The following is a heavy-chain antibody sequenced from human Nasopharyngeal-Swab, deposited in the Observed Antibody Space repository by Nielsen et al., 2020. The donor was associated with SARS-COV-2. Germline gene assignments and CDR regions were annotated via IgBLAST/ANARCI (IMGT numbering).Heavy chain of an antibody. CDR2: IYSGGST. CDR1: GFTFSSYA. Sequence: GESLKISCAASGFTFSSYAMSWVRQAPGKGLEWVSVIYSGGSTYYMDSVKARFTISRDNSKNTLSLQMNSLRAEDTAIYYCARGTAVAGGYYLDYWGQGTLVTVSS. V-gene: IGHV3-66*01. D-gene: IGHD4-23*01. CDR3: ARGTAVAGGYYLDY. J-gene: IGHJ4*02.